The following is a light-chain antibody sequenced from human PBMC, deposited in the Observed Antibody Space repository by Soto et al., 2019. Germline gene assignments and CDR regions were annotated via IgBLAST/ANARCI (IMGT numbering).Light chain of an antibody. J-gene: IGKJ1*01. V-gene: IGKV3-20*01. Sequence: EIVLTQSPGTLSLSPGERATLSCRASQSISINYFAWFQQKPGQAPRLLIYGASGRATGIPDRFSGSGSGTAFTLTISRLEPEDFAVYHCQYYGTSPAFGQGTKVEIK. CDR1: QSISINY. CDR2: GAS. CDR3: QYYGTSPA.